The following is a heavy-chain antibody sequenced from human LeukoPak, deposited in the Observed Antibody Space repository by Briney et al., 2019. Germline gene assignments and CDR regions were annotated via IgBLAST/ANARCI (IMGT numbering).Heavy chain of an antibody. CDR1: GFTFSSYG. J-gene: IGHJ2*01. Sequence: GGSLRLSCEASGFTFSSYGMHWVRQAPGKGLEWVAFIRYDGSNKYYADSVKGRFTISRDNAKNSVYLEMNSLRAEDLAVYYCAREGTHNWYFDLWGRGTLVAVSS. CDR2: IRYDGSNK. V-gene: IGHV3-30*02. CDR3: AREGTHNWYFDL. D-gene: IGHD3-10*01.